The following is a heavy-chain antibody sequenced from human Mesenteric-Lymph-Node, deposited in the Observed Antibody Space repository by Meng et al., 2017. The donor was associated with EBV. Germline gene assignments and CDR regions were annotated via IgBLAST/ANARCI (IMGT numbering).Heavy chain of an antibody. D-gene: IGHD3-3*02. Sequence: EVLLVASGRGLVNQGGSLRISCEALGFTFSKAWMSWVRQAPGRGLEWVGRIKSKTDGGTTDYAAPVKGRFTISRDDSKNTLYLQMNSLKTEDTAVYYCSTDLLLGGQGTLVTVSS. J-gene: IGHJ4*02. CDR3: STDLLL. CDR2: IKSKTDGGTT. V-gene: IGHV3-15*01. CDR1: GFTFSKAW.